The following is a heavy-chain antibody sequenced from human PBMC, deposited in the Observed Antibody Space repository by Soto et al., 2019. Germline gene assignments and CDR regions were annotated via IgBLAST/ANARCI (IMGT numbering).Heavy chain of an antibody. J-gene: IGHJ3*02. CDR1: GYSFTSYL. CDR3: ARSHTDDYGDYGAFDI. CDR2: IYPGDSDT. D-gene: IGHD4-17*01. V-gene: IGHV5-51*01. Sequence: PGESLKISCKGSGYSFTSYLIGWVRQMPGKGLEWMGIIYPGDSDTRYSPSFQGQVTISADKSISTAYLQWSSLKASDTAMYYCARSHTDDYGDYGAFDIWGQGTMVTVSS.